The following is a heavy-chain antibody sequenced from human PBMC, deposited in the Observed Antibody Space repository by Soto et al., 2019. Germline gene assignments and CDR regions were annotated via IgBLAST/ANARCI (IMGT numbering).Heavy chain of an antibody. V-gene: IGHV3-23*01. J-gene: IGHJ4*02. D-gene: IGHD3-22*01. CDR1: GFTFSSYA. CDR2: ISGSGGST. Sequence: GESLKISCAASGFTFSSYAMSWVRQAPGKGLEWVSAISGSGGSTYYADSVKGRFTISRDNSKNTLYLQMNSLRAEDTAVYYCAKPVRAVDYWGQGTLVTVSS. CDR3: AKPVRAVDY.